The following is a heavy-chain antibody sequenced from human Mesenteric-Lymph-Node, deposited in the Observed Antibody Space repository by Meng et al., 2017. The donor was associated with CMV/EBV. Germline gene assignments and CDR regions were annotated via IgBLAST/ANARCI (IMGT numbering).Heavy chain of an antibody. J-gene: IGHJ4*02. CDR2: MNPNSGNT. V-gene: IGHV1-8*01. CDR1: GYTFTSYD. D-gene: IGHD2-2*02. CDR3: ARGDRDCSGSSCYNF. Sequence: ASVKVSCKASGYTFTSYDINWVRQATGQGLEWMGWMNPNSGNTGYAQKFQGRVTMTRDTSLGTAYMELRSLRFDDTAVYYCARGDRDCSGSSCYNFWGQGTLVTVSS.